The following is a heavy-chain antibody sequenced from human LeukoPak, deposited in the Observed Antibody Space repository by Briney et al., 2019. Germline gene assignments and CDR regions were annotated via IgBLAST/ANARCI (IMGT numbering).Heavy chain of an antibody. J-gene: IGHJ4*02. V-gene: IGHV3-7*01. CDR2: IKEDGSEK. CDR3: ARAEGGYDILTGYFPDY. CDR1: GFTFSNYA. D-gene: IGHD3-9*01. Sequence: GGSLRLSCAASGFTFSNYAMTWVRQAPGKGLEWVASIKEDGSEKYSVDSVKGRFTVSRDNAKNSLFLQMNSLRAEDTAVYYCARAEGGYDILTGYFPDYWGQGTLVTVSS.